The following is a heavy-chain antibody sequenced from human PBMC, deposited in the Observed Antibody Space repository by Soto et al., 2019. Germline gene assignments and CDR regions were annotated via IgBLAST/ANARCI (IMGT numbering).Heavy chain of an antibody. D-gene: IGHD1-26*01. CDR3: AKDIDWRYYFDY. J-gene: IGHJ4*02. V-gene: IGHV3-23*01. Sequence: TGVSLRLSCAASGFTFSSYAMSWVRQAPGKGLEWVSAISGSGGSTYYADSVKGRFTISRDNSKNTLYLQMNSLRAEDTAVYYCAKDIDWRYYFDYWGQGTLVTVSS. CDR2: ISGSGGST. CDR1: GFTFSSYA.